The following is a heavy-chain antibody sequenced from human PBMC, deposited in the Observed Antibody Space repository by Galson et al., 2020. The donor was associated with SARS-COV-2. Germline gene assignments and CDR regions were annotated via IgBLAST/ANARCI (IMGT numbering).Heavy chain of an antibody. J-gene: IGHJ4*02. CDR1: GYTFTGYY. D-gene: IGHD3-22*01. CDR3: ARDYYDSSGYYVNY. CDR2: INPNSGGT. V-gene: IGHV1-2*02. Sequence: ASVKVSCKASGYTFTGYYMHWVRQAPGQGLEWMGWINPNSGGTNYAQKFQGRVTMTRDTSISTAYMELSRLGSADTAGYYCARDYYDSSGYYVNYWGQGTLVTVSS.